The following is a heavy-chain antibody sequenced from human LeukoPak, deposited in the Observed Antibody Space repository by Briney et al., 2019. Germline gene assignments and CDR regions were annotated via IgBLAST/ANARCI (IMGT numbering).Heavy chain of an antibody. D-gene: IGHD4-17*01. CDR2: IYNGGST. Sequence: GGSLRLSCAASGFTVSSNYMSWVRQAPGKGLEWVSVIYNGGSTYYADSVKGRFTISRDNSKNTLYLQMGSLRAEDMAVYYCARAPATTFAFDIWGQGTMVTVSS. CDR1: GFTVSSNY. CDR3: ARAPATTFAFDI. V-gene: IGHV3-66*01. J-gene: IGHJ3*02.